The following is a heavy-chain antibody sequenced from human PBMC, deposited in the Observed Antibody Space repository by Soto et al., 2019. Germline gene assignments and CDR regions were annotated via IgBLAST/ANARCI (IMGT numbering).Heavy chain of an antibody. Sequence: SETLSLTCTVSGGSISSGDYYWSWIRQPPGKGLEWIGYIYYSGSTYYNPSLKSRVTISVDTSKNQFSLKLSSVTAADTAVYYCARAGGLLWFGEPPYFDPWGQGTLVTVSS. CDR2: IYYSGST. D-gene: IGHD3-10*01. CDR1: GGSISSGDYY. J-gene: IGHJ5*02. CDR3: ARAGGLLWFGEPPYFDP. V-gene: IGHV4-30-4*02.